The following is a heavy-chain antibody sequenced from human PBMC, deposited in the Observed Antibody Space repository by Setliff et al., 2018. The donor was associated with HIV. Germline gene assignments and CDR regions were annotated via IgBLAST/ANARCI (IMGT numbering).Heavy chain of an antibody. Sequence: SVKVSCKASGGTFSSYAINWVRQAPGQGLEWMGGIIPIFGAATYAQKFQGRVTITADESTSTAYMELSSLRSEDTAVYYCATGRPLTIAARLKILIWVYWGQGTLVTSPQ. D-gene: IGHD6-6*01. CDR2: IIPIFGAA. J-gene: IGHJ4*02. CDR3: ATGRPLTIAARLKILIWVY. CDR1: GGTFSSYA. V-gene: IGHV1-69*13.